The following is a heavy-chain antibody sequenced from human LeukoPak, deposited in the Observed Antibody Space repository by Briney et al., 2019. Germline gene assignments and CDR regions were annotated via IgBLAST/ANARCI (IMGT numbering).Heavy chain of an antibody. CDR2: IYTSGST. V-gene: IGHV4-61*02. D-gene: IGHD1-26*01. Sequence: SETLSLTCTVSGGSISSGSYYWSWIRQPAGKGLEWIGRIYTSGSTNYNPSLKSRVTISVDTSKNQFSLKLSSVTAADTAVYYCAGRIVGPTHVGAFDIWGQGTMVTVSS. CDR1: GGSISSGSYY. CDR3: AGRIVGPTHVGAFDI. J-gene: IGHJ3*02.